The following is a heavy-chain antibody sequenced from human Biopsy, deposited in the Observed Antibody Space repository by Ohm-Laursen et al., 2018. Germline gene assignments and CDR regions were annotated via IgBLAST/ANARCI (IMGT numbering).Heavy chain of an antibody. CDR3: ARGSNEYGGLYFPH. V-gene: IGHV4-59*11. J-gene: IGHJ1*01. CDR1: GGSFTGHY. Sequence: TLSLTCTVSGGSFTGHYWSWIRQPPGKGLEWIGHISYTGYTSYKSSLKSRVTISLDTSRKHISLRLTSLAAADTAVYYCARGSNEYGGLYFPHWGQGTLVTVSS. CDR2: ISYTGYT. D-gene: IGHD4-23*01.